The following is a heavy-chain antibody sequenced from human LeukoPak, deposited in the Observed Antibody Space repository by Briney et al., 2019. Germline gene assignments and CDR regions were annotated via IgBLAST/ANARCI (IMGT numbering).Heavy chain of an antibody. J-gene: IGHJ6*03. CDR3: ARARGYSGYEWDYYYYMDV. CDR2: ISAYNGNT. D-gene: IGHD5-12*01. V-gene: IGHV1-18*04. CDR1: GYTFTNYY. Sequence: GASVKVSCKASGYTFTNYYIHWVRQAPGQGLEWMGWISAYNGNTNYAQKLQGRVTMTTDTSTSTAYMELRSLRSDDTAVYYCARARGYSGYEWDYYYYMDVWGKGTTVTISS.